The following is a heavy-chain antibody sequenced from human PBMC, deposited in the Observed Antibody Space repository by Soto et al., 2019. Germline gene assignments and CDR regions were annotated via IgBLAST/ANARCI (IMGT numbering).Heavy chain of an antibody. D-gene: IGHD1-1*01. J-gene: IGHJ4*02. Sequence: EVQLLEFGGDLVQPGGSLRLSCAASGFTFRLYDMSWVRQAPGKGLEWVSSLSASGDRTDYVDSVKGRFAISRDNSKNMVYLQMSSLRSEDTAVYYCVPLNWNHPANFDYWGQGTQVTVSS. CDR1: GFTFRLYD. CDR2: LSASGDRT. V-gene: IGHV3-23*01. CDR3: VPLNWNHPANFDY.